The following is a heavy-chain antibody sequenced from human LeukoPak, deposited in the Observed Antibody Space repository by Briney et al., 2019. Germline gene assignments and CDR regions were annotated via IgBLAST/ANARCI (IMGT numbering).Heavy chain of an antibody. V-gene: IGHV3-23*01. D-gene: IGHD4-17*01. CDR1: GLTFSNYA. J-gene: IGHJ4*02. CDR2: ISGSGANT. Sequence: GGSLRLSCAASGLTFSNYAMSWVRQVPGKGLEWVSGISGSGANTYHADSVKGRFAISRDNSKNTLYLQMNSLRAEDTAMYYCAKEAGVTTPPKWGQGTLVIVSS. CDR3: AKEAGVTTPPK.